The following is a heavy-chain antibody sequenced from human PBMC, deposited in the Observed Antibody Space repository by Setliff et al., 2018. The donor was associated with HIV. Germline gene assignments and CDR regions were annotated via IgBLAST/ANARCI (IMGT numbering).Heavy chain of an antibody. J-gene: IGHJ5*02. CDR1: GFNFNQYW. CDR2: IKVDGSQK. V-gene: IGHV3-7*03. D-gene: IGHD2-15*01. Sequence: LRLSCAASGFNFNQYWMSWVRQAPGKGLEWVANIKVDGSQKYYLDSVKGRFTISRDNAKSSLILQMNNLRAEDTAVYYCARDYCSGGTCYRPGSWGQGTLVTVS. CDR3: ARDYCSGGTCYRPGS.